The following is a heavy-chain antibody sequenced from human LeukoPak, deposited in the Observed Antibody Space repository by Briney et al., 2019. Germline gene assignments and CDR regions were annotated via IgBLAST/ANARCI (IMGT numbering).Heavy chain of an antibody. V-gene: IGHV1-69*04. CDR2: IIPILGIA. CDR3: ARDDSSGYYVGC. D-gene: IGHD3-22*01. Sequence: SVKVSCKASGGTFSSYTISWVRQAPGQGLEWMGRIIPILGIANYAQKFQGRVTITADKSTSTAYMELSSLRSEDTAVYYCARDDSSGYYVGCWGQGTLVTVSS. J-gene: IGHJ4*02. CDR1: GGTFSSYT.